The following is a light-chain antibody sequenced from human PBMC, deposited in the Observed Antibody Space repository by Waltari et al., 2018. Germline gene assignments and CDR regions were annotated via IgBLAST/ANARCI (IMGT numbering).Light chain of an antibody. CDR2: DAS. CDR1: QTIATN. J-gene: IGKJ5*01. CDR3: QQYNRWPPIT. V-gene: IGKV3-15*01. Sequence: EVVMTQSPATLSVSPGDRASLSCRASQTIATNLAWYQQNPGQPPRLLVYDASTRAPSIPARFKGSGSGTEFTLTISSLQSEDSAVYYCQQYNRWPPITFGQGTRLEI.